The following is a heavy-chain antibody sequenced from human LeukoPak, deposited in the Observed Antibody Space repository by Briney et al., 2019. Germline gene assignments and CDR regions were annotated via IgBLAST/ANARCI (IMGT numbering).Heavy chain of an antibody. D-gene: IGHD4-17*01. CDR1: GFTFRSYW. J-gene: IGHJ3*02. V-gene: IGHV3-74*01. CDR3: ARDSIRTVTTSDAFDI. Sequence: GGSLRLSCAASGFTFRSYWMHWVRQAPGKGLVWVSRINSDGSITNYADSVKGRFTISRGNAKNTLYLQMNSLRAEDTAVYYCARDSIRTVTTSDAFDIWGQGTMVTVSS. CDR2: INSDGSIT.